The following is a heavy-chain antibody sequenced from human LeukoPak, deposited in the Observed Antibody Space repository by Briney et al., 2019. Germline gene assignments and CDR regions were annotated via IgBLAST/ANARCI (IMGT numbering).Heavy chain of an antibody. CDR3: ARDVYGDYANDY. CDR2: ITGSGSDT. Sequence: GGCLRLSCAASGFTFSSYTMNWVRQAPGEGLEWVSSITGSGSDTYYADSVKGRFTISRDNAKNSLYLQMNSLRADDTAVYYCARDVYGDYANDYWGQGTLVTFSS. D-gene: IGHD4-17*01. J-gene: IGHJ4*02. CDR1: GFTFSSYT. V-gene: IGHV3-21*01.